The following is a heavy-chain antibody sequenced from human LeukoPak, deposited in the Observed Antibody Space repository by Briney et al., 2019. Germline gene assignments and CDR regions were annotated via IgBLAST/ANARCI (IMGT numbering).Heavy chain of an antibody. Sequence: ASVKVSCKASGGTFSSYAISWVRQAPGQGLEWMGIINPSSGSTSYAQRFQGRVTMARDTSTSTVYMELSSLRSEDTAVYYCARRADGDEGYFDYWGQGTLVTVSS. V-gene: IGHV1-46*01. CDR2: INPSSGST. CDR1: GGTFSSYA. J-gene: IGHJ4*02. CDR3: ARRADGDEGYFDY. D-gene: IGHD4-17*01.